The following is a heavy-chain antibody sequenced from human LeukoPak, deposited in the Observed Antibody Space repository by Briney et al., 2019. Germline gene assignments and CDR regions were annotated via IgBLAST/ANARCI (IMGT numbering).Heavy chain of an antibody. J-gene: IGHJ4*02. CDR2: INPSGGST. CDR3: AREGGVTMVRGVIGIDY. CDR1: GYTFTSYY. D-gene: IGHD3-10*01. Sequence: ASVKVSCKASGYTFTSYYMHWVRQAPGQGLEWMGIINPSGGSTSYGQKFQGRVTMTRDTSTSTVYMELSSLRSEDTAVYYCAREGGVTMVRGVIGIDYWGQGTLVTVSS. V-gene: IGHV1-46*01.